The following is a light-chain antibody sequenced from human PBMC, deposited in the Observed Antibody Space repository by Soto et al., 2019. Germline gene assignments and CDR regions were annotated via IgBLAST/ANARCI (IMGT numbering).Light chain of an antibody. V-gene: IGLV2-8*01. CDR1: SSDIGYYDY. J-gene: IGLJ1*01. CDR2: EVS. Sequence: QSALTQPASVSGSPGQSITISCTGTSSDIGYYDYVSWYQHHSGKAPKLIISEVSKRPSGVPDRFSGSKSGNTASLTVSGLQAEDEADYYCSSYTDSSNYVFGTGTKLTVL. CDR3: SSYTDSSNYV.